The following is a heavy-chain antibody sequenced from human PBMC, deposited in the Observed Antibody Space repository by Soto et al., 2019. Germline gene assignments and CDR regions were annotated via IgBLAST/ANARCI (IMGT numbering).Heavy chain of an antibody. V-gene: IGHV3-23*01. J-gene: IGHJ6*02. Sequence: EVQLLESGGGLAQPGGSLRLSCAASGFTFVDFAMIWVRQAPGKGLEWVSSIGGCGSDIYYADSVKGRFTTSRDNSKNTLYLQMDSLTVEDTAVYYCVRAAIASSRCCCGFDVWGQGTTVTVYS. CDR1: GFTFVDFA. CDR3: VRAAIASSRCCCGFDV. D-gene: IGHD2-2*01. CDR2: IGGCGSDI.